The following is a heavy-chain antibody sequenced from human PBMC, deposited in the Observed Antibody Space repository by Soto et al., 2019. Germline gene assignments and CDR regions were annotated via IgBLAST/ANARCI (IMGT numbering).Heavy chain of an antibody. CDR1: GGSLSDYS. D-gene: IGHD6-13*01. CDR2: ISHSGGS. V-gene: IGHV4-34*01. J-gene: IGHJ4*02. CDR3: ARGRKDYSSSWYVG. Sequence: QVQLQQWGAGLLKPSETLSLTCAVYGGSLSDYSWSWIRQPPGKGLAWIGEISHSGGSKYNPSLKSRVTISVDTSKNQFSLKLSSVTAADTAVYYCARGRKDYSSSWYVGWGQGTLVAVSS.